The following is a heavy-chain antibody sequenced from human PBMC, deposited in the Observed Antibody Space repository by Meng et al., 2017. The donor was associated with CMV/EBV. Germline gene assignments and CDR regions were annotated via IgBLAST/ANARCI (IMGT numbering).Heavy chain of an antibody. Sequence: GGSLRLSCAASGFTFSSYWMSWVRQAPGKGLEWVANIKQDGSEKYYVDSVKGRFTISRDNAKNSLYLQMNSLRAEDTAVYYCARGDIVVVPGAHYYYYGMDVWGQGTTVTVSS. CDR2: IKQDGSEK. CDR1: GFTFSSYW. CDR3: ARGDIVVVPGAHYYYYGMDV. V-gene: IGHV3-7*01. D-gene: IGHD2-2*01. J-gene: IGHJ6*02.